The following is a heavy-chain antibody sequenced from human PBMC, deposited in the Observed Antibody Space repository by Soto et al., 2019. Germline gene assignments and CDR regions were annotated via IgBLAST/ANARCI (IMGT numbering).Heavy chain of an antibody. CDR1: GGSISSGSNY. CDR2: MFYSGNT. Sequence: SETLSLTCTVSGGSISSGSNYWGWIRQTPGKGLEWIGSMFYSGNTYHNPSLESRVTISVDTSKNHFSLKLRSVTAADTAVYYCARQKIVVVLDATSSAFDIWGQGTMVTVSS. CDR3: ARQKIVVVLDATSSAFDI. D-gene: IGHD2-15*01. J-gene: IGHJ3*02. V-gene: IGHV4-39*01.